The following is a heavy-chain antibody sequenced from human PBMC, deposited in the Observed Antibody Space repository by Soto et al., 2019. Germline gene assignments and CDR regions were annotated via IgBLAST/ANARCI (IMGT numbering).Heavy chain of an antibody. J-gene: IGHJ5*02. V-gene: IGHV4-59*01. Sequence: SETLSLTCTVSGGSISSYYWSWIRQPPGKGLEWIGYIYYSGSTNYNPSLKSRVTISVDTSKNQFSLKLSSVTAADTAVYYCARGAYCSGGSCYSEWSDPWGQGTLVTVSS. CDR3: ARGAYCSGGSCYSEWSDP. D-gene: IGHD2-15*01. CDR2: IYYSGST. CDR1: GGSISSYY.